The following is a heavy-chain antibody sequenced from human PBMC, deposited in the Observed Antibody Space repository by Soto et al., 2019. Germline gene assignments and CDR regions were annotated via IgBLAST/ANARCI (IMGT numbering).Heavy chain of an antibody. CDR2: IYYSGST. Sequence: SATLSLTCTVSGGSVRSGSYYWSWIQQPPGKGLEWIRHIYYSGSTNYRPTLTDRVTKSAGMSKKRLPLKLSCVTAADTAVYYSARVVMVTFGVVIVSHHFDYWRQGTVVTVPS. J-gene: IGHJ4*02. V-gene: IGHV4-61*01. CDR3: ARVVMVTFGVVIVSHHFDY. CDR1: GGSVRSGSYY. D-gene: IGHD3-16*02.